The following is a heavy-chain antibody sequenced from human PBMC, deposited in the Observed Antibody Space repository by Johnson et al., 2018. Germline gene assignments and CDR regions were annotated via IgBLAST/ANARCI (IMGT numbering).Heavy chain of an antibody. CDR2: IYYSGST. CDR3: ARAKLNWGYYYDSIGYYSPYAFDI. CDR1: GGSISSYY. Sequence: QVQLQESGPGLVKPSETLSLTCTVSGGSISSYYWSWIRQPPGKGLEWIGYIYYSGSTNYNPSLKSRVTISVDTSKNQFSLKLSSGTAADTAVYYWARAKLNWGYYYDSIGYYSPYAFDIWGQGTMVTGSS. J-gene: IGHJ3*02. V-gene: IGHV4-59*01. D-gene: IGHD3-22*01.